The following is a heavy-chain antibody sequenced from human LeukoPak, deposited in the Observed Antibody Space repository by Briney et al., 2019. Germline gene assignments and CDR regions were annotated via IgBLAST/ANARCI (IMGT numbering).Heavy chain of an antibody. CDR1: GFTFSDYY. CDR2: ISSSSSYT. V-gene: IGHV3-11*05. D-gene: IGHD3-22*01. Sequence: AGGSLRLSCAASGFTFSDYYMSWIRQAPGKGLEWLSYISSSSSYTNYADSVKGRFTISRDNAKNSLHLQMNSLRAEDTAVYYCAREPYYYDSSGYYPNWFDPWGQGTLVTVSS. J-gene: IGHJ5*02. CDR3: AREPYYYDSSGYYPNWFDP.